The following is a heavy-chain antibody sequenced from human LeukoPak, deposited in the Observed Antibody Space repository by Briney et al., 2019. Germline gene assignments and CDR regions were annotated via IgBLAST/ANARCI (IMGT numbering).Heavy chain of an antibody. D-gene: IGHD3-10*01. J-gene: IGHJ4*02. CDR1: GFTFSSYE. V-gene: IGHV3-48*03. CDR2: ISSSGSTI. Sequence: PGGSLRLSCAASGFTFSSYEMNWVRQAPGEGLEWVSYISSSGSTIYYADSVKGRFTISRDNAKNSLYLQMNSLRAEDTAVYYCARSNMVRGVILWDYWGQGTLVTVFS. CDR3: ARSNMVRGVILWDY.